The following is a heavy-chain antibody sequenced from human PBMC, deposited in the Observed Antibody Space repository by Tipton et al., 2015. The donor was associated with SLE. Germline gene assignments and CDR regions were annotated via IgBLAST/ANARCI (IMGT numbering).Heavy chain of an antibody. CDR2: IYYSGNA. CDR3: ARGPSIISRLDY. J-gene: IGHJ4*02. CDR1: YGSISTSSYY. Sequence: TLSLTCTVSYGSISTSSYYWGWIRQPPGKGLEWIGGIYYSGNAYYNPSLKSRVTISVDTSKNQFSLKLSSVTAADTAVYYCARGPSIISRLDYWGQGTLVTVSS. V-gene: IGHV4-39*07.